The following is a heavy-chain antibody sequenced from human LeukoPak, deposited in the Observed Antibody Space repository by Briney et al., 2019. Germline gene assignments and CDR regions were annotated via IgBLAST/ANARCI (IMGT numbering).Heavy chain of an antibody. D-gene: IGHD3-10*01. J-gene: IGHJ4*02. CDR1: GGSISSGGYY. CDR2: IYYSGST. CDR3: ARSYGSGSYYSRSEAYFDY. V-gene: IGHV4-31*03. Sequence: SETLSLTCTVSGGSISSGGYYWSWIRQHPWKGLEWIGYIYYSGSTYYNPSLKSRVTISVDTSKNQFSLKLSSVTAADTAVYYCARSYGSGSYYSRSEAYFDYWGQGTLVTVSS.